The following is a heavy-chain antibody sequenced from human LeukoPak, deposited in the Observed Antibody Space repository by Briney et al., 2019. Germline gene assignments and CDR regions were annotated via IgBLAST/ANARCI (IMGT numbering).Heavy chain of an antibody. Sequence: PSQTLSLTCTVSGGSISSGDYYWSWIRQPRGKGLEWIGRIHSGGTTNYNPSLMSRVTLSVDTSKNQISLRLTSVTAADTALYYCARDNPSGYTYGYEHYFYYIDVWGKGTTVTVSS. D-gene: IGHD5-18*01. CDR2: IHSGGTT. V-gene: IGHV4-61*02. J-gene: IGHJ6*03. CDR3: ARDNPSGYTYGYEHYFYYIDV. CDR1: GGSISSGDYY.